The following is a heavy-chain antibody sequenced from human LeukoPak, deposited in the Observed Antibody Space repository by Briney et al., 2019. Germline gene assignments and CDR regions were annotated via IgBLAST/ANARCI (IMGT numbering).Heavy chain of an antibody. J-gene: IGHJ5*02. CDR2: ISRSGGTT. CDR3: AKSSGGDPGVDP. Sequence: PGGTLRLSCAASGFTFSSYGMSWVRQAPGKGLEWVSAISRSGGTTYYADSVKGRFTISRDNSKNTLYLQMNSLRAEDTAVYYCAKSSGGDPGVDPWGQGTLVTVSS. D-gene: IGHD4-17*01. CDR1: GFTFSSYG. V-gene: IGHV3-23*01.